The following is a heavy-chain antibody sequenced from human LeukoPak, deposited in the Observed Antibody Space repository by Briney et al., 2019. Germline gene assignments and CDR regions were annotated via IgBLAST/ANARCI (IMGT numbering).Heavy chain of an antibody. J-gene: IGHJ5*02. CDR1: GGSISSGGYY. CDR3: ARGSFMVRGVGDNWFDP. Sequence: KPSETLSLTCTVSGGSISSGGYYWSWIRQHPGKGLEWIGYIYYSGSTYYNPSPKSRVTISVDTSKNQFSLKLSSVTAADTAVYYCARGSFMVRGVGDNWFDPWGQGTLVTVSS. CDR2: IYYSGST. D-gene: IGHD3-10*01. V-gene: IGHV4-31*03.